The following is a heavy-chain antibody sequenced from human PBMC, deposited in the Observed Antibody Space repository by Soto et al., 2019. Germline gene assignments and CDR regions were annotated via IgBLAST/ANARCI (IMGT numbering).Heavy chain of an antibody. V-gene: IGHV3-23*01. CDR1: GFTFSSYA. J-gene: IGHJ4*02. CDR3: VKAVYLLDFDY. CDR2: ISGTGGNT. Sequence: VGSLRLSCAASGFTFSSYAMTWVRQAPGKGLEWVSTISGTGGNTYYADSVKGRFTISRDNSKNTVYLQMNSLRAEDTAVYYCVKAVYLLDFDYWGQGTLVTVSS. D-gene: IGHD1-20*01.